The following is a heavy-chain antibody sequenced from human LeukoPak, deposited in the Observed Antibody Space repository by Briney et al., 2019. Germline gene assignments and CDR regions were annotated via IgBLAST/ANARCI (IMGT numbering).Heavy chain of an antibody. V-gene: IGHV3-30*18. D-gene: IGHD3-22*01. Sequence: GRSLRLSCAASGFTFSSYGIHWVRQSPGKGLEWVAVVSYLGDDQFYAESVKGRFTISRDNSKKTVFLQTNSLRGEDTAVYYCAKDRSSGPHYYYGMDVWGRGTTVIVSS. J-gene: IGHJ6*02. CDR3: AKDRSSGPHYYYGMDV. CDR1: GFTFSSYG. CDR2: VSYLGDDQ.